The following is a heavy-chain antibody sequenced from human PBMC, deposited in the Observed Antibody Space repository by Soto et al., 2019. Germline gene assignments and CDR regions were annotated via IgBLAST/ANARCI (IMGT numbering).Heavy chain of an antibody. CDR3: ARGRDTAMVSKGNWFDP. J-gene: IGHJ5*02. Sequence: SETLSLTCAVYCRSFTDYVWSWMRQPSGMGLEWIGDIDHSGTTFWSPSLQSRVTISVDKPKNQISLKLSSVTVADTAVYYCARGRDTAMVSKGNWFDPWGQGTPVTVS. CDR1: CRSFTDYV. CDR2: IDHSGTT. V-gene: IGHV4-34*01. D-gene: IGHD5-18*01.